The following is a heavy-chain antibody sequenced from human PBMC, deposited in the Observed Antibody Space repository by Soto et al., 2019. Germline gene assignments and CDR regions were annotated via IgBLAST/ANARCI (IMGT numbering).Heavy chain of an antibody. Sequence: QVQLVQSGAEVKKSGASVKVSCKASGYTFTGYYMHWVRQAPGQGLEWMGWINPNSGGTNYAQKFQGRVTMTRDTSISTAYMELSRLRSDDTAVYYCARTVLLWFGELFWFDPWGQGTLVTVSS. CDR3: ARTVLLWFGELFWFDP. V-gene: IGHV1-2*02. CDR2: INPNSGGT. D-gene: IGHD3-10*01. J-gene: IGHJ5*02. CDR1: GYTFTGYY.